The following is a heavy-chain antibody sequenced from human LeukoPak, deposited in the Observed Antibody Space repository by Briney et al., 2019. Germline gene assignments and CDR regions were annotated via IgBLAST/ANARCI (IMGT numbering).Heavy chain of an antibody. Sequence: PGGSLRLSCAVSGFSVRSNYMSWVRQPPGKGLEWVSVIYSGGATKHADSVKGRFIISRDNSKNTLYLQMNDLRAEDTAVYYCAREKKCSGGSCYGDAFDIRGQGTMVTVSS. J-gene: IGHJ3*02. V-gene: IGHV3-66*01. CDR2: IYSGGAT. D-gene: IGHD2-15*01. CDR1: GFSVRSNY. CDR3: AREKKCSGGSCYGDAFDI.